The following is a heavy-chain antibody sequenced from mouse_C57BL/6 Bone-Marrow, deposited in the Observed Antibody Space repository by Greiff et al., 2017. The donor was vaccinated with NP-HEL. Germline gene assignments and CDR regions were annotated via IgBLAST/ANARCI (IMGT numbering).Heavy chain of an antibody. CDR2: IDPENGDT. Sequence: EVQLQQSGAELVRPGASVKLSCTASGFNIKDDYMHWVKQRPEQGLEWIGWIDPENGDTEYASKFQGKATITADTSSNTAYLQLSSLTSEDTAVYYCTTEGYDRAYWGQGTLVTVSA. V-gene: IGHV14-4*01. J-gene: IGHJ3*01. CDR3: TTEGYDRAY. D-gene: IGHD2-2*01. CDR1: GFNIKDDY.